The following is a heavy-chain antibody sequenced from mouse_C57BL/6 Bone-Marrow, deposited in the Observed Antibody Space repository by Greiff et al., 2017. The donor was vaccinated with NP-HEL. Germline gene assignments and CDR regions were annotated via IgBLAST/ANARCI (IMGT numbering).Heavy chain of an antibody. Sequence: QVQLQQSGAELVKPGASVKMSCKASGYTFTTYPIEWMKQNHGKSLEWIGNFHPYNDATKSNEKFKGKATLTVEKSSSTVYLELSRLTSDDSAVYYCARPNLLLRLRGYFDVWGTGTTVTVSS. D-gene: IGHD1-1*01. CDR1: GYTFTTYP. CDR2: FHPYNDAT. CDR3: ARPNLLLRLRGYFDV. V-gene: IGHV1-47*01. J-gene: IGHJ1*03.